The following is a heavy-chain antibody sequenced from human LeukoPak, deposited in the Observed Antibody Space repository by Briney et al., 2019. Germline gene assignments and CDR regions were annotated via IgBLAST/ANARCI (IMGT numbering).Heavy chain of an antibody. CDR1: GFTFSSYW. Sequence: PGGSLRLSCAASGFTFSSYWMSWVRQAPGKGLEWVANIKQDGSEKYYVDSVKGRFTISRDNAKNSLYLQMNSLRAKDTAVYYCAREVTLARSGWYVLQYYYYYGMDVWGQGTTVTVSS. V-gene: IGHV3-7*01. J-gene: IGHJ6*02. CDR3: AREVTLARSGWYVLQYYYYYGMDV. CDR2: IKQDGSEK. D-gene: IGHD6-19*01.